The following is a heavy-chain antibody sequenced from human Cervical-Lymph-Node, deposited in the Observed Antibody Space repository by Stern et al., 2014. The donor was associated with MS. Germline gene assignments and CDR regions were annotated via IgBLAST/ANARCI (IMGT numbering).Heavy chain of an antibody. CDR1: GYTFTGYY. Sequence: VQLVESGAEVKKPGASVKVSCKASGYTFTGYYMYWVRQASGQGLEWMGIFNPTGGSTTYAQTFQGRVTMTADTSTSTVYMDLSSLTSEDTAIYYCARAGSGNSNYFDYWGQGTLVTVSP. D-gene: IGHD3-22*01. CDR3: ARAGSGNSNYFDY. J-gene: IGHJ4*02. V-gene: IGHV1-46*01. CDR2: FNPTGGST.